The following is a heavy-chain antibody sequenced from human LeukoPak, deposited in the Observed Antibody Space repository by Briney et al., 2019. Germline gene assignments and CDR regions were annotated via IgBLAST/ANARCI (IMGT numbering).Heavy chain of an antibody. CDR2: IYYSGNT. CDR1: GGSFSGYY. Sequence: SETLSLTCAVYGGSFSGYYWSWIRQPPGKGLEWIGYIYYSGNTNYNPSLKSRVTISLDMSKRQFSLKLTSVTAAGTAVYYCARELNSGSYLDYWGQGTLVTVSS. J-gene: IGHJ4*02. CDR3: ARELNSGSYLDY. D-gene: IGHD1-26*01. V-gene: IGHV4-59*12.